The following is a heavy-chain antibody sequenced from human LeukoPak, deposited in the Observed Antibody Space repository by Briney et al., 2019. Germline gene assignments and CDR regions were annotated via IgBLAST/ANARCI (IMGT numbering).Heavy chain of an antibody. J-gene: IGHJ6*02. CDR2: ITAGGETT. V-gene: IGHV3-23*01. Sequence: GGSLRLSCAASGFTFSSYAMSWVRQAPGKGLEGVSTITAGGETTYYADSVKGRFTISRDNSKNTLFLLMNSPRAEDTAIHYCAKVPYSDYGSGRPPFMDVWGQGTTVAVSS. CDR3: AKVPYSDYGSGRPPFMDV. D-gene: IGHD3-10*01. CDR1: GFTFSSYA.